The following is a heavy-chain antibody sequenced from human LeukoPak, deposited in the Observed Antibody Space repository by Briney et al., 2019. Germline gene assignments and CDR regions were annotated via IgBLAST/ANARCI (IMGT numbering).Heavy chain of an antibody. CDR1: GFSISSYE. Sequence: GGSLRLSCAASGFSISSYEMNWVRQASGKGLEWVSHISSSGSTIWYADSVKGRFTISRDNAKNSLYLQMNSLRAEDTAVYYCARVELAPYYYYMDVWGKGTTVTVSS. J-gene: IGHJ6*03. V-gene: IGHV3-48*03. D-gene: IGHD1-7*01. CDR2: ISSSGSTI. CDR3: ARVELAPYYYYMDV.